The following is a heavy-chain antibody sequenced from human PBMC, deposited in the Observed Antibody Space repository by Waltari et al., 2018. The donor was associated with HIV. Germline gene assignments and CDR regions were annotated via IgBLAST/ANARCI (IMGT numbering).Heavy chain of an antibody. CDR1: GGSISSGGYY. J-gene: IGHJ6*02. D-gene: IGHD3-3*01. Sequence: QVQLQESGPGLVKPSQTLSLTCTVSGGSISSGGYYWSWIRPHPGKGLEWIGYIYYRGSTYYNPSLKSRVTISVDTSKNQFSLKLSSVTAADTAVYYCARDHATIFGGGGRDYGMDVWGQGTTVTVSS. CDR3: ARDHATIFGGGGRDYGMDV. V-gene: IGHV4-31*03. CDR2: IYYRGST.